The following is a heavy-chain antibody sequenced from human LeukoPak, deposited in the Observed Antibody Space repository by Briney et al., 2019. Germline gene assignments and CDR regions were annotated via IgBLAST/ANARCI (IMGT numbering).Heavy chain of an antibody. D-gene: IGHD6-13*01. V-gene: IGHV4-39*01. CDR1: GGSISDISDY. J-gene: IGHJ3*02. Sequence: SETLSLTCTVSGGSISDISDYWAWIRQPPGKGLEWIGVIHYTGGTYYNPSLKSRVTISVDTSKNQFSLKLSSVTAADTAVYYCVRYSSSWEAFDIWGRGTMVTVSS. CDR3: VRYSSSWEAFDI. CDR2: IHYTGGT.